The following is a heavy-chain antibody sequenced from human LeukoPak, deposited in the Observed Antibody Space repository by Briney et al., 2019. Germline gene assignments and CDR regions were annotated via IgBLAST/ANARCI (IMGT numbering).Heavy chain of an antibody. CDR2: ISSSSSYI. CDR3: AREGRYCSSTSCYVDY. J-gene: IGHJ4*02. CDR1: GFTFSSYS. V-gene: IGHV3-21*01. D-gene: IGHD2-2*01. Sequence: PGGSLRLSCAASGFTFSSYSMNWVRQAPGKGLEWVSSISSSSSYIYYADSVKGRFTISRDNAKNSLYLQMNSLRAEDTAVYYCAREGRYCSSTSCYVDYWGQGTLVTVSS.